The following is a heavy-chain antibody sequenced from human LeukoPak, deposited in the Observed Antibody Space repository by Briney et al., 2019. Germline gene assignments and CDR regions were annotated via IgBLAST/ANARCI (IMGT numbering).Heavy chain of an antibody. J-gene: IGHJ4*02. CDR1: GASISSGNYY. V-gene: IGHV4-61*10. Sequence: SETLSLTCSVSGASISSGNYYWRWLRQPAGKGLEWIGHIYSSGSTNYNPSLKSRVTFSLDTSKDLFSLNLTSVTAADTAVYYCARGGSKFDFWGQGTLVTVSS. CDR3: ARGGSKFDF. CDR2: IYSSGST. D-gene: IGHD2-15*01.